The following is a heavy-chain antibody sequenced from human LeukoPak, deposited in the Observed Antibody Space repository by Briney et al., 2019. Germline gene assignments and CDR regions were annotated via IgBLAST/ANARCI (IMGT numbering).Heavy chain of an antibody. D-gene: IGHD3/OR15-3a*01. CDR3: ARQTGSGLFILP. CDR2: IYYSGDT. V-gene: IGHV4-39*01. J-gene: IGHJ4*02. CDR1: GGSISSSSYY. Sequence: PSETLSLTCTVSGGSISSSSYYWGWIRQPPGKGLEWIGSIYYSGDTYYNASLKSQVSISIDTSKNQFSLRLTSVTAADTAVYYCARQTGSGLFILPGGQGTLVTVSS.